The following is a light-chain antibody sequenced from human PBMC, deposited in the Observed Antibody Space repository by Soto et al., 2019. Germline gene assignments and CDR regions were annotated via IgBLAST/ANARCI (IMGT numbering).Light chain of an antibody. CDR3: SSYPSRRRRPYF. V-gene: IGLV2-14*01. CDR1: SSDVGGYNY. CDR2: DVS. Sequence: QSVLTQPASVSGSPGQSITISCTGTSSDVGGYNYASWYQQHPGKAPKLMIYDVSNRPSGVSIRFSGSKSGNTASLTISGLQAKEEADHYCSSYPSRRRRPYFSGTGTKVPV. J-gene: IGLJ1*01.